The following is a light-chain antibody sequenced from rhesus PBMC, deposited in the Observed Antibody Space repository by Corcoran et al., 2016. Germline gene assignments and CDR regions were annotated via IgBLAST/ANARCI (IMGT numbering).Light chain of an antibody. CDR1: QGISKY. CDR2: DAS. CDR3: QQHNSYPLT. Sequence: DIQMTQSPSSLSASVGDTVTITCQASQGISKYLAWYQQKQVKAPKLLIYDASTLQRGGPSMFRGSGSGTEFTLTISSLQPEDFATYYCQQHNSYPLTFGGGTKVELK. J-gene: IGKJ4*01. V-gene: IGKV1-25*01.